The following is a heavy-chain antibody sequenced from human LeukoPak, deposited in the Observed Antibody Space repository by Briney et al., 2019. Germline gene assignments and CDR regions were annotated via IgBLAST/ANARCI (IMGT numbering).Heavy chain of an antibody. Sequence: SETLSLTCTVSGGSISSYYWSWIRQPAGKGLEWIGRIYTSGSTNYNPSLKSRVTMSVDTSKNQISLKLSSVTAADTAVYYCARDKGSCSSTSCSPNYYMDVWGKGTTVTVSS. CDR3: ARDKGSCSSTSCSPNYYMDV. J-gene: IGHJ6*03. V-gene: IGHV4-4*07. D-gene: IGHD2-2*01. CDR1: GGSISSYY. CDR2: IYTSGST.